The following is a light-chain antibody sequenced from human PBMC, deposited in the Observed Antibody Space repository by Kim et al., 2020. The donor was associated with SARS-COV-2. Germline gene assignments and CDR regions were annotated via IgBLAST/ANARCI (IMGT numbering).Light chain of an antibody. CDR1: QSISTY. V-gene: IGKV1-39*01. J-gene: IGKJ1*01. Sequence: ASVGDRVTITCRPSQSISTYLNWYQQRPGKAPDLLIYAASSLQSGVPSRFSGSGSGTDFTLTISSLQPEDFATYYCQQPYTTPWTFGQGTKVDIK. CDR3: QQPYTTPWT. CDR2: AAS.